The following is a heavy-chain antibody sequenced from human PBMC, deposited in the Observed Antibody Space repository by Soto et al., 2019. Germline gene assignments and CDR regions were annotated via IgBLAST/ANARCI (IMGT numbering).Heavy chain of an antibody. Sequence: ASVKVSCKASGGTFSSYAISWVRQAPGQGLEWMGWINPNSGGTNYAQKFQGRVTMTRDTSISTAYMELSRLRSDDTAVYYCARRRQRDAFDIWGQGTMVTVSS. CDR1: GGTFSSYA. CDR2: INPNSGGT. V-gene: IGHV1-2*02. CDR3: ARRRQRDAFDI. J-gene: IGHJ3*02.